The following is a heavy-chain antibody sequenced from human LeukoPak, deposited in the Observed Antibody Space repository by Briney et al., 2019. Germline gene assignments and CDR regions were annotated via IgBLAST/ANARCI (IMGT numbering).Heavy chain of an antibody. J-gene: IGHJ3*02. Sequence: GGSLRLSCAASGFTFSSYAMHWVRQAPGKGLERVAVISYDGSNKYYADSVKGRFTISRDNSKNTLYLQMNSLRAEDTAVYYCARVGDYVWGSYRPQAFDIWGQGTMVTVSS. CDR1: GFTFSSYA. D-gene: IGHD3-16*02. CDR3: ARVGDYVWGSYRPQAFDI. V-gene: IGHV3-30*04. CDR2: ISYDGSNK.